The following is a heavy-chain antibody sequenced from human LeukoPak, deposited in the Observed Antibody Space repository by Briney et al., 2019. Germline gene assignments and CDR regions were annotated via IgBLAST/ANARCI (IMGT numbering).Heavy chain of an antibody. CDR3: ARARYYYDSSGYLAY. CDR2: IKQDGSEK. CDR1: GFTFSSYW. D-gene: IGHD3-22*01. V-gene: IGHV3-7*01. J-gene: IGHJ4*02. Sequence: GGSLRLSCAASGFTFSSYWMSWVRQAPGKGLEWVANIKQDGSEKYYVDSVKGRFTISRDNARNSLYLQMNSLRAEDTAVYYCARARYYYDSSGYLAYWGQGTLVTVSS.